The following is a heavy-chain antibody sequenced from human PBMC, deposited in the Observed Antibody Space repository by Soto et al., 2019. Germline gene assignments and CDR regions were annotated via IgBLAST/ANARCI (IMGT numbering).Heavy chain of an antibody. Sequence: QITLKESGPTLVKPTQTLTLTCTFSGFSLSTGGMAVGWIRQPPGKALEWLALIYWDDDRRYRPSLRSRLTVTTDNYDNRVVVTLATVAPVDDATYYCVPSRCGGDCLRSDSAHYYYGVYVWGQGTAVTVSS. CDR1: GFSLSTGGMA. CDR3: VPSRCGGDCLRSDSAHYYYGVYV. D-gene: IGHD2-21*02. V-gene: IGHV2-5*02. CDR2: IYWDDDR. J-gene: IGHJ6*02.